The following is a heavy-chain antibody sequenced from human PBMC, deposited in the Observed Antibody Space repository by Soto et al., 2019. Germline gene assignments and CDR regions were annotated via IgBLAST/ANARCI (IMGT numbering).Heavy chain of an antibody. J-gene: IGHJ5*02. V-gene: IGHV4-39*01. CDR3: ARRGYSYGFFDP. D-gene: IGHD5-18*01. Sequence: SETLSLTCTVSGGSISSSSYYWGWIRQPPGKGLEWIGSIYYSGSTYNKPSLKSRVTISVDTSKKQFTMKLSSVTVADTAVYYCARRGYSYGFFDPWGQGTLVTVSS. CDR1: GGSISSSSYY. CDR2: IYYSGST.